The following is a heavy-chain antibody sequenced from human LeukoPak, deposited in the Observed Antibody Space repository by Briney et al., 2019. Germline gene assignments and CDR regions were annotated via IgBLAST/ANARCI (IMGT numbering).Heavy chain of an antibody. CDR3: AREGYSNYQYYFDY. CDR1: GGTFSSYA. CDR2: FIPIFGTA. D-gene: IGHD4-11*01. Sequence: ASVKVSCKASGGTFSSYAISWVRQAPGQGLRGMGGFIPIFGTANYAQKFQGRVTITADESTSTAYTELSSLRSEDTAVYYCAREGYSNYQYYFDYWGQGTLVTVSS. J-gene: IGHJ4*02. V-gene: IGHV1-69*13.